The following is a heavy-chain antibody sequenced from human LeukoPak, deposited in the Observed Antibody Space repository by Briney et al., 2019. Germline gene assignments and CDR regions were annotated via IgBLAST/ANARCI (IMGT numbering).Heavy chain of an antibody. CDR2: ISYDGSNK. CDR1: GFTFSSYA. D-gene: IGHD5-18*01. CDR3: AKDYVRGYSYGYAWYFDL. J-gene: IGHJ2*01. V-gene: IGHV3-30-3*01. Sequence: GGSLRLSCAASGFTFSSYAMHWVRQAPGKGLEWVAVISYDGSNKYYADSVKGRFTISRDNSKNTLYLQMNSLRAEDTAVYYCAKDYVRGYSYGYAWYFDLWGRGTLVTVSS.